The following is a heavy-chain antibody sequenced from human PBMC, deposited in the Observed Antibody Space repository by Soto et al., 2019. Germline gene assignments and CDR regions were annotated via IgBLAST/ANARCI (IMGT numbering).Heavy chain of an antibody. CDR2: TYRRSKWYN. D-gene: IGHD6-6*01. V-gene: IGHV6-1*01. CDR1: GDSVSSISAS. J-gene: IGHJ6*02. CDR3: ARDTYGSSWGGMDV. Sequence: SQTLSLTGAISGDSVSSISASWNWIRQSPSRGLEWLGRTYRRSKWYNDYAVSVKSRVTINPDTSKNQFSLQLNFVTPEDTAVYYCARDTYGSSWGGMDVWGQGTTVTVSS.